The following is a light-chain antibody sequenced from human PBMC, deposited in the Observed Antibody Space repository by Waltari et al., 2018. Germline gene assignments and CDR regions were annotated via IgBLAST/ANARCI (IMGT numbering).Light chain of an antibody. CDR2: ENY. J-gene: IGLJ7*01. CDR3: GTWDSSLSGAV. Sequence: QSGLTQPPSLSAAPGQKVTISCSGTSSNIGNNYVGWSQQIPGTVPKLLIYENYKRPSGIPDRFSVSRSGTSATLVITGLLTGDEADYYCGTWDSSLSGAVFGGGTHLTVL. CDR1: SSNIGNNY. V-gene: IGLV1-51*02.